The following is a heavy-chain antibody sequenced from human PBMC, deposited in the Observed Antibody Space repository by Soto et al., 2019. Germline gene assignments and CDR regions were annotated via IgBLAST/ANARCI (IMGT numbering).Heavy chain of an antibody. Sequence: ASVKVSCKASGYTFTSYDINWVRQATGQGLEWMGWMNPNSGNTGYAQKFQGRVTMTRNTSISTAYMKLSSLRSEDTAVYYCARGKETYGDYEHYYYYGMDVWGQGTTVTVSS. CDR1: GYTFTSYD. J-gene: IGHJ6*02. CDR3: ARGKETYGDYEHYYYYGMDV. V-gene: IGHV1-8*01. CDR2: MNPNSGNT. D-gene: IGHD4-17*01.